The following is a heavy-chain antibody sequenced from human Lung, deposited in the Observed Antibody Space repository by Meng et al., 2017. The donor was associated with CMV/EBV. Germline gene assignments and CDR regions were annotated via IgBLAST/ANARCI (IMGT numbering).Heavy chain of an antibody. CDR1: GSTLSNYG. Sequence: SGSTLSNYGMHWVRQAPGKGLEWVALLWHDETNKYYEESVKGRFTISRDDSKNTLFLQMNSLRADDTAVYYCARDHFPWPAISGPNYWGQGTLVTVSS. J-gene: IGHJ4*02. CDR2: LWHDETNK. D-gene: IGHD3-3*02. V-gene: IGHV3-33*01. CDR3: ARDHFPWPAISGPNY.